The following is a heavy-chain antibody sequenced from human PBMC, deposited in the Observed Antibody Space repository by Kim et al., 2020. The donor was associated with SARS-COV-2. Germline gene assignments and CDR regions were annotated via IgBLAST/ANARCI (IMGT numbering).Heavy chain of an antibody. V-gene: IGHV3-23*01. J-gene: IGHJ4*02. CDR3: AKAGVLYDSSGWYEEGPDY. D-gene: IGHD6-19*01. Sequence: GGSLRLSCAASGFTFSSYAMSWVRQAPGKGLEWVSAISGSGGSTYYADSVKGRFTISRDNSKNTLYLQMNSLRAEDTAVYYCAKAGVLYDSSGWYEEGPDYWGQGTLVTVSS. CDR2: ISGSGGST. CDR1: GFTFSSYA.